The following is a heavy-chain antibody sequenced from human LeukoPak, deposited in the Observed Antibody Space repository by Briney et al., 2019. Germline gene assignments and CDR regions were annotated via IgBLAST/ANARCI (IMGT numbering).Heavy chain of an antibody. CDR1: GFTFSSYG. D-gene: IGHD3-10*01. Sequence: GGSLRLSCAASGFTFSSYGMHWVRQAPGKGLEWVAVISYDGSNKYYADSVKGRFTISRDNSKNTLYLQMNSLRAEDTAVYYCAKISITYIWGQGTMVTVSS. J-gene: IGHJ3*02. CDR3: AKISITYI. V-gene: IGHV3-30*18. CDR2: ISYDGSNK.